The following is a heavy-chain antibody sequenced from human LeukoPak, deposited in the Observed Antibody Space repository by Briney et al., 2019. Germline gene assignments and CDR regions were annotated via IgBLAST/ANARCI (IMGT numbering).Heavy chain of an antibody. CDR3: TRVTSRYWYFDL. CDR1: GFTVSSNY. V-gene: IGHV3-53*04. Sequence: GGSLRLSCAPSGFTVSSNYMSWVRQTPGKGLDWVSVIYSDGSTFYVDSVKGRFTISRHNSRNTLYLQMNSLRVEDTAVYFCTRVTSRYWYFDLWGRGTLVTVSS. CDR2: IYSDGST. J-gene: IGHJ2*01. D-gene: IGHD4-17*01.